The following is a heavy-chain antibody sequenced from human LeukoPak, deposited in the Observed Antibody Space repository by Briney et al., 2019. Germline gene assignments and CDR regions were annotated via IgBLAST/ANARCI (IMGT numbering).Heavy chain of an antibody. Sequence: PGGSLRLSCAASGFTFSSHSMNWVRQAPGKGLEWVSLISNSRNYIFYADSVKGRFTISRDNAKNSLYLQMNNLGAEDTAVYYCARGPITLIRGVSNWFDPWGQGTLVTVSS. CDR2: ISNSRNYI. D-gene: IGHD3-10*01. CDR3: ARGPITLIRGVSNWFDP. CDR1: GFTFSSHS. V-gene: IGHV3-21*01. J-gene: IGHJ5*02.